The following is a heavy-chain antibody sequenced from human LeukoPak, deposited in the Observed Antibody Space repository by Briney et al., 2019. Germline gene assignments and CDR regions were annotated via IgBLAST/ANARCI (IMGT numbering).Heavy chain of an antibody. CDR2: ISAYNGNT. Sequence: GGSLRLSCAASGFTFTSYGISWVRQAPGQGLEWMGWISAYNGNTNYAQKLQGRVTMTTDTSTSTAYMELRSLRSDDTAVYYCARDHGYSYGPTDYWGQGTLVTVSS. J-gene: IGHJ4*02. CDR3: ARDHGYSYGPTDY. CDR1: GFTFTSYG. D-gene: IGHD5-18*01. V-gene: IGHV1-18*01.